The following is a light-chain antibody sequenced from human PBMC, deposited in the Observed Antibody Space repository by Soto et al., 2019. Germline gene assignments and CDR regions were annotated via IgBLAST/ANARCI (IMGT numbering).Light chain of an antibody. Sequence: EIVLTQSPGTLSLSPGERATLSCRASQSVNSNYLAWYQQKPGQGPRVLMYGASSRATGVPDRFSGSGSGTDFTLIISRLEPEDFAVYYYQQYDNSPRMFGQGTKVVIK. V-gene: IGKV3-20*01. CDR1: QSVNSNY. CDR3: QQYDNSPRM. CDR2: GAS. J-gene: IGKJ1*01.